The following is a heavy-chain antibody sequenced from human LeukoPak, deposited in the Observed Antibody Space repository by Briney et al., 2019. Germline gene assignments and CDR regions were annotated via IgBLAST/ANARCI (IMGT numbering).Heavy chain of an antibody. CDR2: ITWNSGQI. J-gene: IGHJ4*02. Sequence: GGSLRLSCSTSGFTFDDYAMHWVRQAPGKGLEWVSSITWNSGQIDYAQSVKGRFTISRDNAKNSLYLQMNSLRAEDSAMYYCTRIYCSGGTCSYFDYWGQGTLVTVSS. D-gene: IGHD2-15*01. CDR1: GFTFDDYA. CDR3: TRIYCSGGTCSYFDY. V-gene: IGHV3-9*01.